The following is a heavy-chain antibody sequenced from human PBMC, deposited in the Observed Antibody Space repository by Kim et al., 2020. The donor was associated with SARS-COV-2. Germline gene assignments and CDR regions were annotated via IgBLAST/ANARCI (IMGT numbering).Heavy chain of an antibody. CDR3: AVISRGSYPAYYFDY. Sequence: KFQERVTITRDMSTRTAYMELSSLRSEDTAVYYCAVISRGSYPAYYFDYWGQGTLVTVSS. J-gene: IGHJ4*02. V-gene: IGHV1-58*01. D-gene: IGHD1-26*01.